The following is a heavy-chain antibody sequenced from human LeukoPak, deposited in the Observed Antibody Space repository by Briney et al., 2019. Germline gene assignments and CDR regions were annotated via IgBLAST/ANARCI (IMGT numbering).Heavy chain of an antibody. V-gene: IGHV4-39*07. J-gene: IGHJ6*03. CDR3: ARGANYYDSSGYYFPYYYYMDV. D-gene: IGHD3-22*01. CDR1: GGSIRSSSYF. Sequence: SETLSLTCTVSGGSIRSSSYFWGWIRQPPGKGLEWIGSIYYSGSTHYNPSLKSRVTVSVDTSKNQFSLKLSSVTAADTAVYYCARGANYYDSSGYYFPYYYYMDVWGKGTTVTVSS. CDR2: IYYSGST.